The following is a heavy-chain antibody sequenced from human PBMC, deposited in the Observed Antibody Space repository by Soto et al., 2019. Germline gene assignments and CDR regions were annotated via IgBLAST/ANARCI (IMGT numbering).Heavy chain of an antibody. J-gene: IGHJ4*02. CDR1: DGSVSSYGYY. Sequence: QVQLQESGPGLVKPSETLSLTCTVSDGSVSSYGYYWTWVRQAPGKGLEWIGYIAYNGGTSYNPSLRSRVTISVDTSKSQFSLDLSFATAADTVLYYCTRGGHFYEYMIWGQGTLVTVSS. D-gene: IGHD3-3*02. CDR3: TRGGHFYEYMI. CDR2: IAYNGGT. V-gene: IGHV4-61*08.